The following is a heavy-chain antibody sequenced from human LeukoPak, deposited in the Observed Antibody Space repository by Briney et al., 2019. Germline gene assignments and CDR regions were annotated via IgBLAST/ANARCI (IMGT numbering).Heavy chain of an antibody. CDR2: ISYDGSNK. V-gene: IGHV3-30-3*01. J-gene: IGHJ4*02. CDR1: GFTFSSYA. D-gene: IGHD1-26*01. Sequence: PGGSLRLSCAASGFTFSSYAMHWVRQAPGKGLEWVAVISYDGSNKYYADSVKGRFTISRDNSKNTLYLQMNSLRAEDTAVYYCARDLSGSVLDYWGREPWSPSPQ. CDR3: ARDLSGSVLDY.